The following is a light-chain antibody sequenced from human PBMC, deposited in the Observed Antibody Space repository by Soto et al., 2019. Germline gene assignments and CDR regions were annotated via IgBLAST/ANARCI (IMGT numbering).Light chain of an antibody. V-gene: IGKV4-1*01. CDR1: QSVLYNSNNKNY. CDR2: WAS. CDR3: QQYYSTPRT. Sequence: DIVMTQSPDSLAVSLGERATINCKSSQSVLYNSNNKNYLAWYQQKPGQPPKLLINWASTRESGVPDRFSGSGSGTDFTLTISTLQAEDVEVYYCQQYYSTPRTLGQGTKVDI. J-gene: IGKJ1*01.